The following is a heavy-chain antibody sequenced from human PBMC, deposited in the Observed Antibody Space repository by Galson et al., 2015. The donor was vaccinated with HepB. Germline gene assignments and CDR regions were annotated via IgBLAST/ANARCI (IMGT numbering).Heavy chain of an antibody. CDR3: ARELCSSTSCYVDYYYYGMDV. J-gene: IGHJ6*02. CDR2: IYHSGST. V-gene: IGHV4-38-2*02. Sequence: SETLSLTCTVSGYSISSGYYWGWIRQPPGKGLEWIGSIYHSGSTYYNPSLKSRVTISVDTSKNQFSLKLSSVTAADTAVYYCARELCSSTSCYVDYYYYGMDVWGQGTTVTVSS. D-gene: IGHD2-2*01. CDR1: GYSISSGYY.